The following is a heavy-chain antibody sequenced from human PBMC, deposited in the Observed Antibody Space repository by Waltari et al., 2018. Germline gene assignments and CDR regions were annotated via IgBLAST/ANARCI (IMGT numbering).Heavy chain of an antibody. J-gene: IGHJ4*02. V-gene: IGHV4-31*03. D-gene: IGHD3-22*01. CDR2: IFHTGST. Sequence: QVQLKESGPGLVKPSQTLSVTCTVSTGSIPRAGSYWSWIRQHPGKGLEWIGYIFHTGSTYYNPSLKSRVTISLDGSKNQFSLRLRSVTAADTAVYYCAREGFTYYSDSSGYEEPFYYWGQGTLVTVSS. CDR3: AREGFTYYSDSSGYEEPFYY. CDR1: TGSIPRAGSY.